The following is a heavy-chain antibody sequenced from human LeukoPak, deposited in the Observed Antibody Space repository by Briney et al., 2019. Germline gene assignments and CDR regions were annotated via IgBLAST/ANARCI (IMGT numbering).Heavy chain of an antibody. J-gene: IGHJ4*02. V-gene: IGHV1-2*02. CDR2: IYPNSGAT. CDR1: GYTFTGYY. CDR3: GTLLSNGPFDY. Sequence: GASVKVSCKASGYTFTGYYMHWVRQAPGQGLEWMGWIYPNSGATKYAQKCHGRVTMTRETSISTAYMEVSGLRSEDTAVYYCGTLLSNGPFDYWGQGSLVTVSS.